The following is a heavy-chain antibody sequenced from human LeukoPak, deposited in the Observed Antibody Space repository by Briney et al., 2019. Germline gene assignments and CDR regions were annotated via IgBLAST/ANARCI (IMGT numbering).Heavy chain of an antibody. CDR1: GGSISSSNW. D-gene: IGHD5-18*01. Sequence: PSETLSLTCAVSGGSISSSNWWSWVRQPPGQGLEWIGEIYHSGSTNYNPSLMTPVTISVDKSNNQFSLELSSVTAADTAVYYCARVPVTQDTFDIWGQGTMVTVS. CDR3: ARVPVTQDTFDI. J-gene: IGHJ3*02. V-gene: IGHV4-4*02. CDR2: IYHSGST.